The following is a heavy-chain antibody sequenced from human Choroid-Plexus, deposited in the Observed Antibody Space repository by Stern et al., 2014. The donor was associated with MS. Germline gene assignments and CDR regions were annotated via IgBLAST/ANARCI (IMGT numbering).Heavy chain of an antibody. D-gene: IGHD2/OR15-2a*01. CDR3: AKDRQYLTYFFDH. Sequence: VQLLESGGGVVQPGRPLRLSCVASGFTFGSCALHWVRQAPGKGLEWVGGVSHDGSYKYYADSVKGRFTISRDNSQNTLYMQMSSLRTEDTAVYYCAKDRQYLTYFFDHWGQGSLVTVSS. CDR2: VSHDGSYK. CDR1: GFTFGSCA. V-gene: IGHV3-30*18. J-gene: IGHJ5*02.